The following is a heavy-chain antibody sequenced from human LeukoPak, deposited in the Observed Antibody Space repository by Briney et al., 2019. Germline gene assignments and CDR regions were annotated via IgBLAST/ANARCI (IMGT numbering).Heavy chain of an antibody. CDR3: ARGLPTEGSSVDC. Sequence: ASVKVSCTASGYTFTSYDINWVRQATGQGLEWMGWMNPNSGNTGYAQKFQGRVTMTRNTSISTAYMELSSLRSEDTAVYYCARGLPTEGSSVDCWGQGTLVTVSS. D-gene: IGHD6-6*01. CDR1: GYTFTSYD. V-gene: IGHV1-8*01. J-gene: IGHJ4*02. CDR2: MNPNSGNT.